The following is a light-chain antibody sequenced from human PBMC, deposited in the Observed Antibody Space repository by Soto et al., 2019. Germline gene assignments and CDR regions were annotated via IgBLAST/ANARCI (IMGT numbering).Light chain of an antibody. CDR1: QSISNY. CDR2: AAS. Sequence: DIQMAQSPSSLSASVGDRVTITCRASQSISNYLNWYQQKSGEVPKLLIYAASRLHSGVPSRFSGSGSGTDFTLTISSLQPEDFATYYCQHTYSTFGQGTKVKLK. J-gene: IGKJ1*01. V-gene: IGKV1-39*01. CDR3: QHTYST.